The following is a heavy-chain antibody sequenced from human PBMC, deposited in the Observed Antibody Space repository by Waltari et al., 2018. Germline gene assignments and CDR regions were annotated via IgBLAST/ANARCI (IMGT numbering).Heavy chain of an antibody. V-gene: IGHV1-3*01. D-gene: IGHD2-15*01. Sequence: QVQLVQSGAEVKKPGASVKVSCKASGYTFTSYAMHWVRQAPGQRLEWMGWINAGNGNTKYSQKFQGRVTITRDASASTAYMELSSLRSEDTAVYYCARDLGYCSGGSCSQMGYYFDYWGQGTLVTVSS. CDR2: INAGNGNT. CDR1: GYTFTSYA. J-gene: IGHJ4*02. CDR3: ARDLGYCSGGSCSQMGYYFDY.